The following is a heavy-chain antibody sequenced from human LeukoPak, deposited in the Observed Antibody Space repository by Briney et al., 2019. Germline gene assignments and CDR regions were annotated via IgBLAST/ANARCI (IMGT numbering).Heavy chain of an antibody. CDR2: ISSSSSYI. Sequence: PGGSLRLSCAASGFTFSSYNMYWVRQAPGKGLEWVSSISSSSSYIYYADSVKGRFTISRDNAKNSLYLQMNSLRAEDTAVYYCASLGGDFWSTFDYWGQGTLVTVSS. D-gene: IGHD3-3*01. CDR3: ASLGGDFWSTFDY. V-gene: IGHV3-21*01. CDR1: GFTFSSYN. J-gene: IGHJ4*02.